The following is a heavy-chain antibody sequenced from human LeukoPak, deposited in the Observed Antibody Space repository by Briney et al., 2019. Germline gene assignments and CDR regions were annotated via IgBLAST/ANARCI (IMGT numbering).Heavy chain of an antibody. J-gene: IGHJ5*02. CDR2: IKSKTDGGTT. D-gene: IGHD3-10*01. CDR3: TTARWFGELLSLP. V-gene: IGHV3-15*01. Sequence: GGSLRLSCAASGFTFSNAWMSWVRQAPGKGLEWVGRIKSKTDGGTTDYAAPVKGRFTISRDDSKNTLYLQMNSLKTEDTAVYYCTTARWFGELLSLPWGQGTLVTVSS. CDR1: GFTFSNAW.